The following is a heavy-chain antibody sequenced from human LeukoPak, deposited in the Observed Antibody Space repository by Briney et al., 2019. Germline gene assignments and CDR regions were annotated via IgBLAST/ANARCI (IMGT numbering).Heavy chain of an antibody. Sequence: GGSLRLSCAASGFTVNSNYMNWVRQAPGKGLEWVSVIFSGGDTNYADSVKGRFSISRDNPNNILYLQMNSLRAEDTAVYYCARDRTPATRGLDLWGQGTLVTVSS. V-gene: IGHV3-66*01. CDR1: GFTVNSNY. CDR2: IFSGGDT. J-gene: IGHJ3*01. D-gene: IGHD5-12*01. CDR3: ARDRTPATRGLDL.